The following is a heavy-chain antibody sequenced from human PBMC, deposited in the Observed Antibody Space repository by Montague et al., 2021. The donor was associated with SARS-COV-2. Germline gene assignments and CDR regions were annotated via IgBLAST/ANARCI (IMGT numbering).Heavy chain of an antibody. Sequence: SETLPLTCTVSGGSISSYYWSWIRQPPGKGLEWIGYIYYSGSTNYNPSLKSRVTISVDTSKNQFSLKLSSVTAADTAVYYCARWGLYSSSAGGYDYWGQGTLVTVSS. CDR2: IYYSGST. CDR3: ARWGLYSSSAGGYDY. J-gene: IGHJ4*02. V-gene: IGHV4-59*01. CDR1: GGSISSYY. D-gene: IGHD6-6*01.